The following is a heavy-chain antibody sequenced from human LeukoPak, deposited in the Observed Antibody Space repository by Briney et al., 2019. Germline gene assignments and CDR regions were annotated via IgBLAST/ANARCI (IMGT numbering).Heavy chain of an antibody. CDR1: GFIFNTYP. D-gene: IGHD2-21*02. J-gene: IGHJ4*02. Sequence: AVGSLRLSCAASGFIFNTYPMTCVREAPGKGLGWVSGISHSSANTYYTDSVRGRFTIYRDNSKNMLYLQMNSLRADDTAIYYCATDPLPRADPSTAFDSWAQGTPVTVSS. V-gene: IGHV3-23*01. CDR3: ATDPLPRADPSTAFDS. CDR2: ISHSSANT.